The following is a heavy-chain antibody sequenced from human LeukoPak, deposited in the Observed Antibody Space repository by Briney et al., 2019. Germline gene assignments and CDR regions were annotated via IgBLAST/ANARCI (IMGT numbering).Heavy chain of an antibody. CDR2: ISGSGGST. Sequence: PGGSLRLPCAASGFTFSSYAMSWVRQAPGKGLEWVSAISGSGGSTYFADSVKGRFAISRDNSKNTLYLQMSSLRAEDTAVYYCAKDYGGNPFDYWGQGTLVTVSS. CDR3: AKDYGGNPFDY. V-gene: IGHV3-23*01. D-gene: IGHD4-23*01. J-gene: IGHJ4*02. CDR1: GFTFSSYA.